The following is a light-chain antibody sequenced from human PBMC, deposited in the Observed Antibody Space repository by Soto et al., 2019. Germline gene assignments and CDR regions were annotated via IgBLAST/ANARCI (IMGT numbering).Light chain of an antibody. J-gene: IGKJ4*01. Sequence: IQMTQSPSSLSASVGDTVTITCRASQGVGRLLGWYQQKPEKAPKSLIYSASSLQSAIPSRFSGSGSGTDFTLTISHLQPEDFATYYCQQYSGYPTFGGGTKVEMK. CDR1: QGVGRL. CDR3: QQYSGYPT. CDR2: SAS. V-gene: IGKV1D-16*01.